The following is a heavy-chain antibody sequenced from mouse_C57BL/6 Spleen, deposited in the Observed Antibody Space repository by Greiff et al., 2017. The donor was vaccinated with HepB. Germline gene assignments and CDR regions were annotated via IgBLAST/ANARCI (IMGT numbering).Heavy chain of an antibody. CDR2: IDPSDSYT. CDR3: ARSTYYYGSSSENYYAMDY. J-gene: IGHJ4*01. CDR1: GYTFTSYW. D-gene: IGHD1-1*01. Sequence: QVQLQQPGAELVRPGTSVKLSCKASGYTFTSYWMHWVKQRPGQGLEWIGVIDPSDSYTNYNQKFKGKATLTVDTSSSTAYMQTSSLTSEDSAVYYCARSTYYYGSSSENYYAMDYWGQGTSVTVSS. V-gene: IGHV1-59*01.